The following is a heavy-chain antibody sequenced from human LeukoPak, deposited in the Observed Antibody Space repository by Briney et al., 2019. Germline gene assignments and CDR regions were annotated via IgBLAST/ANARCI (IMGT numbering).Heavy chain of an antibody. Sequence: SETLSLTCTVSGGSMSSYYWNWIRQPPGKELEWIGYIYYSGNTNYNPSLQSRVTISVDTSKNQFSLKLSSVTAADTAVYYCARGRSGFGGNSDSWGQGTLVTVSS. J-gene: IGHJ4*02. CDR3: ARGRSGFGGNSDS. CDR1: GGSMSSYY. V-gene: IGHV4-59*01. D-gene: IGHD4-23*01. CDR2: IYYSGNT.